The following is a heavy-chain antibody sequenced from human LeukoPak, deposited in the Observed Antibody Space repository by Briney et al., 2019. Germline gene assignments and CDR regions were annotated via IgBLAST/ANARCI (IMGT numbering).Heavy chain of an antibody. CDR2: IYSGGST. CDR1: GFTVSSNY. D-gene: IGHD6-13*01. CDR3: ARRTTIIAAADLANWYFDL. Sequence: GGSLRLSCAASGFTVSSNYMSWVRQAPGKGLEWVSVIYSGGSTYYADSVKGRFTISRDNSKNTLHLQMNSLRAEDTAVYYCARRTTIIAAADLANWYFDLWGRGTLVTVSS. V-gene: IGHV3-53*01. J-gene: IGHJ2*01.